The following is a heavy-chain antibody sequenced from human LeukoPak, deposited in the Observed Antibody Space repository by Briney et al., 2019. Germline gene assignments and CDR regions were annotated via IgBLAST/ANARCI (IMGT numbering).Heavy chain of an antibody. CDR2: ISYDGSNK. D-gene: IGHD1-1*01. Sequence: GGSLRLSCAASGFTFSSYAMHWVRQAPGKGLEWVAVISYDGSNKYYADSVKGRFTISRDNSKNTLYLQMNTLRVEDTAVYYCARAENNNWPFDDWGQGTLVSVSS. V-gene: IGHV3-30*14. J-gene: IGHJ4*02. CDR1: GFTFSSYA. CDR3: ARAENNNWPFDD.